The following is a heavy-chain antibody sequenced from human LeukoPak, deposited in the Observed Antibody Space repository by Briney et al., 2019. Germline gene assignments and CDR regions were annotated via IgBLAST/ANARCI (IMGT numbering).Heavy chain of an antibody. CDR1: GFTFTTYG. Sequence: PGGSLRLSCAASGFTFTTYGLHCVRQAPGKGLEWVAAIASNGGSQYYADSVKGRFTISRDNSKNTLFLQMNSLRPDDTAVYYCAKRGHYSLNWYHYFDYWGQGTLVTVSS. CDR2: IASNGGSQ. D-gene: IGHD6-13*01. J-gene: IGHJ4*02. CDR3: AKRGHYSLNWYHYFDY. V-gene: IGHV3-30*18.